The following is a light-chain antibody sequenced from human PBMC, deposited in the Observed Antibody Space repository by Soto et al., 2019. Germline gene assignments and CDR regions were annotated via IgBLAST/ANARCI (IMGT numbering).Light chain of an antibody. CDR2: DSV. CDR3: QQRSNWPPLT. V-gene: IGKV3-11*01. Sequence: EIVLTQSPATLSLSPGERATLSCRASQSVSSYLAWYQQKPGQAPRLLIYDSVNRATGIPARFSGSGSGTDFTLTISSLEPEDVAVYYCQQRSNWPPLTFGGGTKVEIK. CDR1: QSVSSY. J-gene: IGKJ4*01.